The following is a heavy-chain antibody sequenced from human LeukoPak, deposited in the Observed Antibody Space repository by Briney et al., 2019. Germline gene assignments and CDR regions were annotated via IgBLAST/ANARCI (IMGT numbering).Heavy chain of an antibody. CDR3: AREYYGSGSYLLYYCYYYMDV. CDR2: INPNSGGT. CDR1: GYTFTGYY. Sequence: ASVKVSCKASGYTFTGYYMHWVRQAPGQGLEWMGWINPNSGGTNYAQKFQGRVTMTRDTSISTAYMELSRLRSDDTAVYYCAREYYGSGSYLLYYCYYYMDVWGKGTTVTVSS. V-gene: IGHV1-2*02. J-gene: IGHJ6*03. D-gene: IGHD3-10*01.